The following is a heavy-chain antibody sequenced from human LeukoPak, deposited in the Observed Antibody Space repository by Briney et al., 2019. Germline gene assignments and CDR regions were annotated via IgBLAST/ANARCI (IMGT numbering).Heavy chain of an antibody. V-gene: IGHV4-4*07. D-gene: IGHD2-21*02. J-gene: IGHJ6*02. CDR2: IYTSGST. CDR3: ARDRVVVVTAIPDLDYYYYGMDV. Sequence: SETLSLTSTVSGGSISNYYWSWIRQPAGKGLEWIGRIYTSGSTNYNPSLKSRVTMSVDTSKNQFSLNLSSVTAADTAVYYCARDRVVVVTAIPDLDYYYYGMDVWGQGTTVTVSS. CDR1: GGSISNYY.